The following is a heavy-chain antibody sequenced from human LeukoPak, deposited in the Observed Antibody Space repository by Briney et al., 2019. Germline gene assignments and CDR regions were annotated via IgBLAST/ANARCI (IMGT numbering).Heavy chain of an antibody. J-gene: IGHJ4*02. CDR2: ISSSSSSYI. CDR3: ARARTYYYDSSGYYHFDY. CDR1: GFTFSSYT. V-gene: IGHV3-21*01. D-gene: IGHD3-22*01. Sequence: GGSRGLSCAASGFTFSSYTMNWVRQAPGKGLEWVSSISSSSSSYIYYADSVKGRFTISRDKAKNSLYLQMNSLRAEDTAVYYCARARTYYYDSSGYYHFDYWGQGTLVTVSS.